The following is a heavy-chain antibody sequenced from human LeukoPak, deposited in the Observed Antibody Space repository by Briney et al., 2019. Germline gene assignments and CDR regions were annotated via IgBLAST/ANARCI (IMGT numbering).Heavy chain of an antibody. CDR2: IYPGDSDT. V-gene: IGHV5-51*01. D-gene: IGHD1-26*01. Sequence: GESLKISCKGSGYSFTNYWIGWVRQMPGKGLEWMGIIYPGDSDTRYSPSFQGQVTISADKSISTAYLQWSSLKASDTAMYYCARLGEGLYSGSYLNYYYYYMDVWGKGTTVTVSS. CDR3: ARLGEGLYSGSYLNYYYYYMDV. CDR1: GYSFTNYW. J-gene: IGHJ6*03.